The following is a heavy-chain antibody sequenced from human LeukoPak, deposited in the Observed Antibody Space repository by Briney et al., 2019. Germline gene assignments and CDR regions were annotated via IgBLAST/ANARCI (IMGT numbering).Heavy chain of an antibody. V-gene: IGHV3-21*01. CDR1: GFTFSSYS. J-gene: IGHJ6*02. D-gene: IGHD6-13*01. Sequence: PGGSLRLSCAASGFTFSSYSMNWVCQAPGKGLEWVSSISSSSSYIYYADSVKGRFTISRDNAKNSLYLQMNSLRAEDTAVYYCARDLQLEFRKYYYYYYGMDVWGQGTTVTVSS. CDR3: ARDLQLEFRKYYYYYYGMDV. CDR2: ISSSSSYI.